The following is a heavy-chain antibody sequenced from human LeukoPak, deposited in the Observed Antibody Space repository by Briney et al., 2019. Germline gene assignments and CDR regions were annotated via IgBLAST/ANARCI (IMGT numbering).Heavy chain of an antibody. V-gene: IGHV4-4*07. J-gene: IGHJ3*02. Sequence: PSETLSLTCTVSSVSLSRYYWTWLRQPAGKGLEWIGRVYTSGTTNYNPSLKSRVTMSVDTSKNQFSLKLISVTAADTAVYYCARGIYFASGSDAFDIWGQGTMVTVSS. CDR2: VYTSGTT. CDR3: ARGIYFASGSDAFDI. D-gene: IGHD3-10*01. CDR1: SVSLSRYY.